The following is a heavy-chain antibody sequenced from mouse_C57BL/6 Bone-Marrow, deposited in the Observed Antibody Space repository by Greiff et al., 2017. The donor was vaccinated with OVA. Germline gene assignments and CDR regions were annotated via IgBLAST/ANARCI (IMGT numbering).Heavy chain of an antibody. D-gene: IGHD1-1*01. J-gene: IGHJ1*03. Sequence: VHLVESGPGLVKPSQSLFLTCSLTGFPITSGYYWIWIRQSPGKPLEWMGYITHSGETFYNPSLQSPISITRETSKNQFFLQLNSVTTEDTAMYYCAGVPYYYGSRGYFDVWGTGTTVTVSS. CDR1: GFPITSGYY. CDR3: AGVPYYYGSRGYFDV. CDR2: ITHSGET. V-gene: IGHV12-3*01.